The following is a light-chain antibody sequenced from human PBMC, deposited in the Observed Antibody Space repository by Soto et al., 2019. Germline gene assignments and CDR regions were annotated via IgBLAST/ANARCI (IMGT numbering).Light chain of an antibody. V-gene: IGKV1-5*01. CDR1: QSISSW. CDR3: QQYNSYSPYT. CDR2: DAS. Sequence: DIQMTQSPSTLSASVGDRVTITCRASQSISSWLAWYQQKPGKAPKLLIYDASRLESGVPSRFSGSGSRTEFTLTISSLQPDDFATYYCQQYNSYSPYTFGQGTKLEIK. J-gene: IGKJ2*01.